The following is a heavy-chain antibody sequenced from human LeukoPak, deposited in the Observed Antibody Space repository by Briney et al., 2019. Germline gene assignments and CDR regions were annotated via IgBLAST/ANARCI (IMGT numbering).Heavy chain of an antibody. Sequence: GASVKVSCKASGYTFTDYYMHWVRQPPGQGLEWMGWINPNSGATNYAQKFQGRVTMTKDTSISTGYMELSRLRSDDTAVYYCARIRGGNNYHFDYWGQGTLVTVS. CDR3: ARIRGGNNYHFDY. CDR1: GYTFTDYY. CDR2: INPNSGAT. J-gene: IGHJ4*02. D-gene: IGHD1-26*01. V-gene: IGHV1-2*02.